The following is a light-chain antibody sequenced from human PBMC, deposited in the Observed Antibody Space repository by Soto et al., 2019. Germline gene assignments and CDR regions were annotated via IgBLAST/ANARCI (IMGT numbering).Light chain of an antibody. CDR3: QQNGSPSYT. J-gene: IGKJ2*01. V-gene: IGKV3-20*01. CDR1: QSLSSSF. Sequence: EIVLTQSPGTLSLSPGERATLSCRASQSLSSSFLTWHQQKPGQAPRLLIYGATSRATGIADRFSGSGSATVFPLTISRLEPDDFAEYYCQQNGSPSYTFGQGTKLEIK. CDR2: GAT.